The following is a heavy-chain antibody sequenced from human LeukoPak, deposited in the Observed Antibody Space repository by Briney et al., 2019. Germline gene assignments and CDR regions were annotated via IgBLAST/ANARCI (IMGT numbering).Heavy chain of an antibody. CDR1: GGSISSGSYY. V-gene: IGHV4-39*01. CDR3: ARQKVAAPVDS. D-gene: IGHD2-15*01. CDR2: IYYSGST. Sequence: SETLSLTCTVSGGSISSGSYYWGWIRQPPGQGLEWIGSIYYSGSTYYNPSLKSPVTISVDTSKNQFSLKLSSVTAADTAVYYCARQKVAAPVDSWGQGTLVTVSS. J-gene: IGHJ4*02.